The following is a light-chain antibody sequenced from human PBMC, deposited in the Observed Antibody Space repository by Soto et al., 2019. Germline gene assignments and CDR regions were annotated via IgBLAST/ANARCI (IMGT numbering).Light chain of an antibody. CDR3: CSYAGSSTYVV. CDR2: EVS. CDR1: SSDVGSYNL. J-gene: IGLJ2*01. V-gene: IGLV2-23*02. Sequence: QSALTQPASVSGSPGQSITISCTGTSSDVGSYNLVSWYQQHPGKAPKLVTYEVSKRPSGVSNRFSGSKSGNSASLTISGLQAEDEADYYCCSYAGSSTYVVFGGGRKVTVL.